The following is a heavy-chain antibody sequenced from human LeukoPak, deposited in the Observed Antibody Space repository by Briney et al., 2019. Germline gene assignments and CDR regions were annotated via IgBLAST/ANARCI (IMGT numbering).Heavy chain of an antibody. J-gene: IGHJ4*02. Sequence: SETLSLTCTVSGGSISSYYWSWIRQPAGKGLEWIGRIYTSGSTNYNPSLKSRVTMSVDTSKNQFSLKLSSVTAADTAVYYCARGYCSSTSCYELDYWGQGTLVTVSS. D-gene: IGHD2-2*01. CDR3: ARGYCSSTSCYELDY. V-gene: IGHV4-4*07. CDR2: IYTSGST. CDR1: GGSISSYY.